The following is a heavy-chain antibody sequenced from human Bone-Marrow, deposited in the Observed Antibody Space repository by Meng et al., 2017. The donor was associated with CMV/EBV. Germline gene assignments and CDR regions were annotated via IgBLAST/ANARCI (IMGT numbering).Heavy chain of an antibody. D-gene: IGHD3-22*01. CDR1: GFSFSSYA. Sequence: GGSLRLSCAASGFSFSSYAMHWVRQAPGKGLEWVGTTLYDGSKKYNENSVKGRFIISRDNSKNTLFLQMNSLRAEDTAVYYCARDHSPITYYYDSSGYYPAAWGQGTLVTVSS. CDR3: ARDHSPITYYYDSSGYYPAA. J-gene: IGHJ5*02. V-gene: IGHV3-30*04. CDR2: TLYDGSKK.